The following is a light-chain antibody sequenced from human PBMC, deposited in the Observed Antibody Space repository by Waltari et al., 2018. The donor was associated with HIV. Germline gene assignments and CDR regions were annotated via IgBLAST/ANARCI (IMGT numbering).Light chain of an antibody. J-gene: IGKJ3*01. CDR3: MQARQTLFT. CDR1: QSLLHSNGYNY. CDR2: LGS. V-gene: IGKV2-28*01. Sequence: IVMTQSPLSLSVTPGQPASISCRPSQSLLHSNGYNYLDWYLQKPGQSPQLLIYLGSNRASGVPDRFSGSGSGTDFTLKISRVEAEDVGVYYCMQARQTLFTFGPGTKVDIK.